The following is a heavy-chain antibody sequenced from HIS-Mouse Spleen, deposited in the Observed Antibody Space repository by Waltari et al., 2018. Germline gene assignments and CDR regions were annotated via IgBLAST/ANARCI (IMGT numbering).Heavy chain of an antibody. Sequence: QVQLVESGGGVVQPGRSLRLSCAASGFTFSSYGMHWVRQAPGKGLEWVEVISYGGSNKYYADSVKGRFTISRYNSKNTLYLQMNSLRAEDTAVYYCAKASSGWLDYWGQGTLVTVSS. CDR2: ISYGGSNK. D-gene: IGHD6-19*01. V-gene: IGHV3-30*18. CDR1: GFTFSSYG. CDR3: AKASSGWLDY. J-gene: IGHJ4*02.